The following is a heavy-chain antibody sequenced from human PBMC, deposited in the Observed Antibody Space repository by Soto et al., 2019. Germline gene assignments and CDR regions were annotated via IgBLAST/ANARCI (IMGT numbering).Heavy chain of an antibody. CDR3: ARDRQWLVQEYFQH. Sequence: QVQLVQSGAEVKKPGSSVKVSCKASGGTFSSYTISWVRQAPGQGLEWMGRIIPILGIANYAQKFQGRVTITADKSTSTAYMELSSLRSEDTAVYYCARDRQWLVQEYFQHWGQGTLVTVSS. CDR2: IIPILGIA. J-gene: IGHJ1*01. D-gene: IGHD6-19*01. V-gene: IGHV1-69*08. CDR1: GGTFSSYT.